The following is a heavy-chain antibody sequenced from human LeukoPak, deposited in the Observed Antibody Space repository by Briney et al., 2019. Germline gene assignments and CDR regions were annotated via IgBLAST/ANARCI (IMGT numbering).Heavy chain of an antibody. CDR1: GFTFSSYN. D-gene: IGHD3-22*01. CDR2: IYYSGST. CDR3: ARAHLNYYDSSGYYPRYSDY. J-gene: IGHJ4*02. V-gene: IGHV4-39*07. Sequence: GSLRLSCAASGFTFSSYNMNWVRQPPGKGLEWIGSIYYSGSTYYNPSLKSRVTISVDTSKNQFSLKLSSVTAADTAVYYCARAHLNYYDSSGYYPRYSDYWGQGTLVTVSS.